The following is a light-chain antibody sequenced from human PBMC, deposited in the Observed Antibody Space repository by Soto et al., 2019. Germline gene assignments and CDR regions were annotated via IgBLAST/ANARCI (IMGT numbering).Light chain of an antibody. CDR2: CAS. Sequence: EIVLTQSPGTLSLSPGDRATLSCRASQSVSSSYLAWYQQKPGQAPRLLIYCASSRATGIPDRFTGSGSGTDFTLTISRLEPEDFAVYYCHQYCSIPRTFGQGTKVEIK. J-gene: IGKJ1*01. CDR1: QSVSSSY. CDR3: HQYCSIPRT. V-gene: IGKV3-20*01.